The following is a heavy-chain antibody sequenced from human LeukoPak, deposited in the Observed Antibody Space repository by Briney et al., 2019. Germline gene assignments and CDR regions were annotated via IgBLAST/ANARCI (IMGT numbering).Heavy chain of an antibody. V-gene: IGHV3-9*01. J-gene: IGHJ6*02. CDR3: AKDRIGVDTARDYYGMDV. CDR2: TSWNSGSI. D-gene: IGHD5-18*01. CDR1: GFTFDDYA. Sequence: GGSLRLSCAAYGFTFDDYAMHWVRQAPGKGLEWVSGTSWNSGSIGYADSVKGRFTISRDNAKNSLYLQMNSLRAEDTALYYCAKDRIGVDTARDYYGMDVWGQGTTVTVSS.